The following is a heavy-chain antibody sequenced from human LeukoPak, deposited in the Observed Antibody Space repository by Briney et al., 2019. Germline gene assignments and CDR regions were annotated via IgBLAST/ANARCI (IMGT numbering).Heavy chain of an antibody. Sequence: PGGSLRLSCAASGFTFSSYWMHWVRQAPGKGLVWVSRINSDGSSTSYADSVKGRFTISRDNAKNTLYLQMNSLRAEDTAVYYCAREKGSSSWYGPLLYYFDYWGQGTLVTVSS. CDR3: AREKGSSSWYGPLLYYFDY. D-gene: IGHD6-13*01. V-gene: IGHV3-74*01. J-gene: IGHJ4*02. CDR1: GFTFSSYW. CDR2: INSDGSST.